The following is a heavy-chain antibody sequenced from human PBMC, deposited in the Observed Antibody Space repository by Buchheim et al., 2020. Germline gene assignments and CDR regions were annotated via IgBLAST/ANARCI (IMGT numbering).Heavy chain of an antibody. CDR1: GFDFSTYD. CDR3: ASPAGYAYGDSSLDS. CDR2: ISFDGENM. V-gene: IGHV3-30*03. J-gene: IGHJ4*02. D-gene: IGHD4-17*01. Sequence: QAQLVESGGGVVQPGRSLRLSCVASGFDFSTYDVHWVRQVPGKGLEWVAVISFDGENMNYADSVKGRFTISRDNSKNTLFLELNSLRAEDTAVYYCASPAGYAYGDSSLDSWGQGTL.